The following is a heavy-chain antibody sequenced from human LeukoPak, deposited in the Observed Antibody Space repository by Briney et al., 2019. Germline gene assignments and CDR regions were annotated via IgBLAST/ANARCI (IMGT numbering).Heavy chain of an antibody. Sequence: PSETLSLTCTVSGDSVSTPNYYWNWIRQPPGKGLEWIGFIYYSGRTDYNPSLKSRVTISVDTSKNQFSLKLSSVTAADTAVYYCARGGALIAAAGTEDYWGQGTLVTVSS. CDR1: GDSVSTPNYY. J-gene: IGHJ4*02. D-gene: IGHD6-13*01. CDR3: ARGGALIAAAGTEDY. V-gene: IGHV4-61*01. CDR2: IYYSGRT.